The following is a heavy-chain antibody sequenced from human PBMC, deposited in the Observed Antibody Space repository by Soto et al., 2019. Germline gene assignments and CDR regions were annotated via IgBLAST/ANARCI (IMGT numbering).Heavy chain of an antibody. CDR1: GFTFSSYA. V-gene: IGHV3-23*01. Sequence: EVQLLESGGGLVQPGGSLRLSCAASGFTFSSYAMSWVRQAPGEGLEWVSAISGSGGSTYYADSVKGRFTISRDNSKNTLYLQMNSLRAEDTAVYYCAKLTGWFGAFDIWGQGTMVTVSS. CDR3: AKLTGWFGAFDI. J-gene: IGHJ3*02. CDR2: ISGSGGST. D-gene: IGHD3-10*01.